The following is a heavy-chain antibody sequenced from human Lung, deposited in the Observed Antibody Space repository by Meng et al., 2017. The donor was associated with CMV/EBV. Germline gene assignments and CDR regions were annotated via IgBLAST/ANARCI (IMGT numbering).Heavy chain of an antibody. V-gene: IGHV3-21*01. J-gene: IGHJ6*02. CDR2: ISSSGTYI. Sequence: GGSXRLXXEASGLTFSSYSMNWVRQAPGKGLEWVSSISSSGTYIYYADSVKGRFTISRDNAQNSLYLQMNSLKAEDTAVYYCARDVSPRSSAYFAIYYFYALDVWGQGTXVTVSS. D-gene: IGHD2-21*01. CDR1: GLTFSSYS. CDR3: ARDVSPRSSAYFAIYYFYALDV.